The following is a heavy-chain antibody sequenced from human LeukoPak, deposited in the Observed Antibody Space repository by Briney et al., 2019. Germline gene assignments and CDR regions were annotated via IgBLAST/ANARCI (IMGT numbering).Heavy chain of an antibody. CDR2: IYYSGST. J-gene: IGHJ4*02. CDR1: GGSISSSSYY. D-gene: IGHD4-23*01. Sequence: TSETLSLTCTVSGGSISSSSYYWGWIRQPPGKGLEWIGSIYYSGSTYYNPSLKSRVTISVDTSKNQFSLKLSSVTAADTAVYYCARPYGGNPGYFDYWGQGTLVTVSS. V-gene: IGHV4-39*01. CDR3: ARPYGGNPGYFDY.